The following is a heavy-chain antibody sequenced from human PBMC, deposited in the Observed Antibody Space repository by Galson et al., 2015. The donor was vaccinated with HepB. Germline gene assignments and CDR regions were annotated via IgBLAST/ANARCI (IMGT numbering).Heavy chain of an antibody. CDR3: ARGVREGFDP. D-gene: IGHD5-24*01. CDR2: IYYSGNT. CDR1: GGSISSGDYY. J-gene: IGHJ5*02. Sequence: TLSLTCTVSGGSISSGDYYWSWIRQPPGKGLEWIGYIYYSGNTFYNPSLKSRVTISVDTSKNQFSLKLSSVTAADTAVYYCARGVREGFDPWGQGTLVTVSS. V-gene: IGHV4-30-4*01.